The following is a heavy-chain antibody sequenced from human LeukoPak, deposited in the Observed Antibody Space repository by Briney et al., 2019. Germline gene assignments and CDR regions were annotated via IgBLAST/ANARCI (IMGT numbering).Heavy chain of an antibody. D-gene: IGHD2-21*02. CDR2: IYYSGGT. CDR3: ASRIVVVTAGAFDI. J-gene: IGHJ3*02. CDR1: GGSISSSSYY. V-gene: IGHV4-39*01. Sequence: PSETLSLTCTVSGGSISSSSYYWGWIRQPPGKGLEWIGSIYYSGGTYYNPSLKSRVTISVDTSKNQFSLKLSSVTAADTAVYYCASRIVVVTAGAFDIWGQGTMVTVSS.